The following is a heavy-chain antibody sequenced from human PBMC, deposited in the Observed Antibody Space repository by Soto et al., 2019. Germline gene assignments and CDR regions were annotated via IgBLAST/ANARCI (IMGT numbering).Heavy chain of an antibody. CDR3: ARGAEGGPGSGWCY. CDR2: ISYDGSNK. V-gene: IGHV3-30*04. CDR1: GFTFSSYA. Sequence: GGSLRLSCAASGFTFSSYAMHWVRQAPGKGLEWVAVISYDGSNKYYADSVKGRFTISRDNSKNTLYLQMNSLRAEDTAVYYCARGAEGGPGSGWCYWGQGTLVTVSS. D-gene: IGHD6-19*01. J-gene: IGHJ4*02.